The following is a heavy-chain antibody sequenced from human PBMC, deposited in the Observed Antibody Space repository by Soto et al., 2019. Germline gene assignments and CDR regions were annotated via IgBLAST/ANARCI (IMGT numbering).Heavy chain of an antibody. J-gene: IGHJ4*02. Sequence: KPGGSLRLSCAASGFTFSYYPLHWVRRAPGKGLEWVSSISGIRDYIRYADSVKGRSTISRDNAKTSLYLQMNSLTAEDTAVYYCAREGVHNYTEYYFDYWGQGTLVTVSS. CDR2: ISGIRDYI. CDR3: AREGVHNYTEYYFDY. CDR1: GFTFSYYP. D-gene: IGHD3-10*01. V-gene: IGHV3-21*06.